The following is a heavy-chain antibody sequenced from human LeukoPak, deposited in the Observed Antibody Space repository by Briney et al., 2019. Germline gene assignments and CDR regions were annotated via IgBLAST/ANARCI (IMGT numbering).Heavy chain of an antibody. CDR3: ARFGSSGYYYYFDY. CDR2: IKQDGSEK. CDR1: GFTFSSYW. D-gene: IGHD3-22*01. Sequence: PGGSLRLSCAASGFTFSSYWMSWVRQAPGKGLEWVANIKQDGSEKYYVDSVKGRFTISRDNSKNTLYLQMNSLRAEDTAVYYCARFGSSGYYYYFDYWGQGTLVTVSS. J-gene: IGHJ4*02. V-gene: IGHV3-7*02.